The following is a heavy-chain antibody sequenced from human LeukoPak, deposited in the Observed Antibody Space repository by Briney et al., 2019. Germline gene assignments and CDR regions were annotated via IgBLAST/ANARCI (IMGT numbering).Heavy chain of an antibody. Sequence: SETLSLTCTVSGGSISSGGYYWSWIRQHPGKGLEWIGYIYYSGSTYYNPSLKSRVTISVDTSKSQFSLKLSSVTAADTAVYYCARGKGDWFDPWGQGTLVTVSS. CDR3: ARGKGDWFDP. D-gene: IGHD3-16*01. CDR1: GGSISSGGYY. J-gene: IGHJ5*02. V-gene: IGHV4-31*03. CDR2: IYYSGST.